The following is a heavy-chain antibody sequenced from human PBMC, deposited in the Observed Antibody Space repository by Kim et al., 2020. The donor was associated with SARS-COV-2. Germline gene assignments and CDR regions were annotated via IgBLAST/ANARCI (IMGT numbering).Heavy chain of an antibody. CDR3: ARTRDLTGDEGGAFDI. CDR1: GYTFTSYG. D-gene: IGHD7-27*01. J-gene: IGHJ3*02. CDR2: ISAYNGNT. Sequence: ASVKVSCKASGYTFTSYGISWVRQAPGQGLEWMGWISAYNGNTNYAQKLQGRVTMTTDTSTSTAYMELRSLRSDDTAVYYCARTRDLTGDEGGAFDIWGQGTMDTVSS. V-gene: IGHV1-18*01.